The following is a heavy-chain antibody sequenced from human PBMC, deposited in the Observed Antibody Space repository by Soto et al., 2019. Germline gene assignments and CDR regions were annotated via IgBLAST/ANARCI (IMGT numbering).Heavy chain of an antibody. CDR1: GGSISSGDYH. V-gene: IGHV4-30-4*01. Sequence: SETLSLTCTVSGGSISSGDYHWSWIRQPPGEGLEWIGYISYSGSAYYNPSLKSRVTISVDTSKSQFSLELSSVTAADTAVYYCARESLNFYDNSGFYVWGQGTLVTVSS. D-gene: IGHD3-22*01. CDR2: ISYSGSA. J-gene: IGHJ4*02. CDR3: ARESLNFYDNSGFYV.